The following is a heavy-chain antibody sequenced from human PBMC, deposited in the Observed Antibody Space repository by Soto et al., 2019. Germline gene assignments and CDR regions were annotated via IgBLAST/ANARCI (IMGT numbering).Heavy chain of an antibody. CDR1: GDSVNSYF. CDR3: ARGGASSKWLAP. J-gene: IGHJ5*02. CDR2: IYDGGST. Sequence: QVQLQESGPGLVKPSETLSLTCSVSGDSVNSYFWSWIRQPPGQGLELIGFIYDGGSTIYNPSFKSRVTISLDTSKNQFFLRLSSVTAADTAVYYCARGGASSKWLAPWGQGTLVTVSS. V-gene: IGHV4-59*02. D-gene: IGHD3-10*01.